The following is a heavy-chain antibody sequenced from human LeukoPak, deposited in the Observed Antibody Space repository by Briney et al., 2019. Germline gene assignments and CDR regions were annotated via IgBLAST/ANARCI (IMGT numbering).Heavy chain of an antibody. CDR1: GFTFSSYG. V-gene: IGHV3-30*02. D-gene: IGHD6-13*01. CDR2: IRYDGSNK. Sequence: PGGSLRLSCAASGFTFSSYGMHWVRQAPGKGLEWVAFIRYDGSNKYYADSVKGRFTISRDNSKNTLYLQMNSLRAEDTAVYYCAKDPYSSSWYGYFDYWGQGTLVTVSS. CDR3: AKDPYSSSWYGYFDY. J-gene: IGHJ4*02.